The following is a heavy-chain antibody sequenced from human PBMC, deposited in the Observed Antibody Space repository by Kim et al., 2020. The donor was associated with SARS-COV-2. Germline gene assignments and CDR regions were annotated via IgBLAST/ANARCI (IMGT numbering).Heavy chain of an antibody. CDR1: GFTFSSYA. V-gene: IGHV3-30*04. Sequence: GGSLRLSCAASGFTFSSYAMHWVRQAPGKGLEWVAVISYDGSNKYYVDSVKGRFTISRDNSKNTLYLQMNSLRAEDTAVYYCARDQGGYCSGGSCYWR. D-gene: IGHD2-15*01. CDR3: ARDQGGYCSGGSCY. J-gene: IGHJ4*01. CDR2: ISYDGSNK.